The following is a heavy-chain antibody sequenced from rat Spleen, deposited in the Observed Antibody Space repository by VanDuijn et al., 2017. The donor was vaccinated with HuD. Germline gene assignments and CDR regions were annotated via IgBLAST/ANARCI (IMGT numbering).Heavy chain of an antibody. CDR1: GFTFINYG. Sequence: EVQLVESGGGLVQPGRSLKLSCAASGFTFINYGMAWVRQAPKKGLEWVATIIYDGSRTYYRDSVEGRFTISRDNAKNTLYLQMDSLRSEDTATYHCASHRHYSVYVMDAWGQGASVTVSS. J-gene: IGHJ4*01. CDR2: IIYDGSRT. V-gene: IGHV5-29*01. CDR3: ASHRHYSVYVMDA. D-gene: IGHD1-1*01.